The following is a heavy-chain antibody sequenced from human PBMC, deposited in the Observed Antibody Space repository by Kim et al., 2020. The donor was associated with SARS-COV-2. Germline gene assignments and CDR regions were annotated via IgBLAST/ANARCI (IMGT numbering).Heavy chain of an antibody. CDR2: IRHSGST. V-gene: IGHV4-34*01. D-gene: IGHD3-16*01. Sequence: SETLSLTCAVYGESFSGYHWTWVRLPPGKGLEWIGDIRHSGSTEYNPSLKSRVTISGDTSKNQFSLKLSFLTATDTAVYYCARRNRLGPSQNHHYAMDVWGQGTTVTGAS. CDR3: ARRNRLGPSQNHHYAMDV. J-gene: IGHJ6*02. CDR1: GESFSGYH.